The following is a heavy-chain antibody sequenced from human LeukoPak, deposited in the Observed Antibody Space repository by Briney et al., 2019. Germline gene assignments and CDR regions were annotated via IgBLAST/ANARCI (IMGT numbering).Heavy chain of an antibody. CDR2: IYYSGST. V-gene: IGHV4-59*08. CDR3: ARDKWGRTNSDWFDP. Sequence: SETLSLTCTVSGGSISSYYWSWIRQPPGKGLEWIGYIYYSGSTNYNPSLKSRVTISVHTSKNQFSLKLSSVTAADTAVYYCARDKWGRTNSDWFDPWGQGTLVTVSS. D-gene: IGHD7-27*01. J-gene: IGHJ5*02. CDR1: GGSISSYY.